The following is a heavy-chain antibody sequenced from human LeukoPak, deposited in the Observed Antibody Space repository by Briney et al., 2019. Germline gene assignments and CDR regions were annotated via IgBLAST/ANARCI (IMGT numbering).Heavy chain of an antibody. D-gene: IGHD5-12*01. Sequence: GGSLRLSCAASGFTFNTDAMSWVRQAPGKGLEWVSAISGRTGGTYYADSVKGRFTISRDNSKSTLYLQMDSLRAEDTAVYYCAKCGNSGCHLIDYWGQGTLVTVSS. CDR1: GFTFNTDA. CDR3: AKCGNSGCHLIDY. CDR2: ISGRTGGT. V-gene: IGHV3-23*01. J-gene: IGHJ4*02.